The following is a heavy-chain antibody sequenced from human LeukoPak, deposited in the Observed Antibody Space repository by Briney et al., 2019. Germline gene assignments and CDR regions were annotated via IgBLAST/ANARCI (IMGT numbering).Heavy chain of an antibody. Sequence: SETLSLTCTVSGGSISSRTYYWGWIRQPPGKGLEWIGTIYYSGSTYYNPSLKSRVTISVDTSKNQFSLKLSSVTAADTAVYYCASGYYDYVWGSTNYWGQGTLVTVSS. D-gene: IGHD3-16*01. CDR1: GGSISSRTYY. J-gene: IGHJ4*02. CDR2: IYYSGST. CDR3: ASGYYDYVWGSTNY. V-gene: IGHV4-39*07.